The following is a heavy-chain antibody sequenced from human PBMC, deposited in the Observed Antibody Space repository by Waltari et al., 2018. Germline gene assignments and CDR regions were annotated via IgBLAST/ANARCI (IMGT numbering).Heavy chain of an antibody. D-gene: IGHD6-6*01. CDR2: MSSDGGIK. J-gene: IGHJ4*02. Sequence: QVQLVESGGGVVQPGESLRLPCAASGLPLSNYVIHWVRQAPGKGLEWVAVMSSDGGIKYYAESVEGRFTISRDNSRNTLYLQMHSLRVEDTGLYYCARDPIAARPDYFDYWGQGTLVTVSS. CDR3: ARDPIAARPDYFDY. V-gene: IGHV3-30*04. CDR1: GLPLSNYV.